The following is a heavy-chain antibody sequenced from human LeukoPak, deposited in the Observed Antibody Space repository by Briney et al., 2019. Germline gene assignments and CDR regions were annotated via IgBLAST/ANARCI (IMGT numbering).Heavy chain of an antibody. D-gene: IGHD2-15*01. J-gene: IGHJ4*02. CDR1: GFTFRSYW. CDR3: ARDYCSDGSRYPDY. V-gene: IGHV3-74*01. CDR2: INSDGSST. Sequence: GGSLRLSCAASGFTFRSYWMHWVCQAPGKGLVWVSRINSDGSSTSYADSVKGRFTISRDNAKNTLYLQMNSLRAEDTAVYYCARDYCSDGSRYPDYWGQGTLVTVSS.